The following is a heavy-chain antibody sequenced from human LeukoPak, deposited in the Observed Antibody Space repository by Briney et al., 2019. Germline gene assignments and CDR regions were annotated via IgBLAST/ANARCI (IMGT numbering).Heavy chain of an antibody. V-gene: IGHV3-7*01. CDR2: IKQDGSEK. Sequence: GGSLRLSCAASGFTFSSYWMSWVRQAPGKGVEWVANIKQDGSEKYYVDSVKGRFTISRDNAKTSLYLQMNSLRAEDTAVYYCARSPGDIVVVVAATSWFDPWGQGTLVTVSS. J-gene: IGHJ5*02. D-gene: IGHD2-15*01. CDR1: GFTFSSYW. CDR3: ARSPGDIVVVVAATSWFDP.